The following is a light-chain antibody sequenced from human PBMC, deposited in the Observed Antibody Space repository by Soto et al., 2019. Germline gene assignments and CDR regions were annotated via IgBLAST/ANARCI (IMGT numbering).Light chain of an antibody. Sequence: IALTQSPGTLSLSPGERATLSCRASQSVSSSYLAWYQQKPGQAPXLIYDGATTEGGGISRLCGSGAAAKLFLLTISLQADDVVTYYCYQYYSNSGTFGQGTKVDIK. CDR2: GAT. CDR3: YQYYSNSGT. CDR1: QSVSSSY. J-gene: IGKJ1*01. V-gene: IGKV3-20*01.